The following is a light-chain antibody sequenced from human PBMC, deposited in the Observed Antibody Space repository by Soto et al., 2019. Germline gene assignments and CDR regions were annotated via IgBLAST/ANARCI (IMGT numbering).Light chain of an antibody. V-gene: IGKV3-20*01. Sequence: EIVLTQSPGTLSLSPGERATLSCRASQSVSSSYLAWYQQKPGQAPRLLIYGASSRATGIPDRFSGSASGTNFTLTISSLEPEDFAVYYCQQYSTSPTFGEGTRLEIK. CDR3: QQYSTSPT. CDR2: GAS. J-gene: IGKJ5*01. CDR1: QSVSSSY.